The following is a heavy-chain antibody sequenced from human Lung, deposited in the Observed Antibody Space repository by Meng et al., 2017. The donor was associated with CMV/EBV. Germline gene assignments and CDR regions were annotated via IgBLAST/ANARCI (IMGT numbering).Heavy chain of an antibody. V-gene: IGHV1-2*02. D-gene: IGHD1-26*01. CDR2: INPNSGAT. Sequence: ASVXVSCKTSEYTFTAFYIHWVRQAPGQGLEWVAWINPNSGATNYAPKFQGRVTVTRDTSITTAYLELSGLKSDETAAYFCVRDQWVQSRGGPHYWGQGTLVTVSS. CDR3: VRDQWVQSRGGPHY. J-gene: IGHJ4*02. CDR1: EYTFTAFY.